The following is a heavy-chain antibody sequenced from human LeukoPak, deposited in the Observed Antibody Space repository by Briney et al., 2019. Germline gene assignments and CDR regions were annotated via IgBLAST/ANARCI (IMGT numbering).Heavy chain of an antibody. CDR1: GNTFSSDY. D-gene: IGHD6-13*01. V-gene: IGHV1-46*01. J-gene: IGHJ4*02. CDR3: ARDGSKWNFDY. CDR2: IIPTGDIT. Sequence: GASVKVSCKASGNTFSSDYMHWVRQAPGQGLEWMGKIIPTGDITHYSQKFQGRVTITRDTSTTTVYLVLSSLRSEDTVVYYCARDGSKWNFDYWGQGTLVTVSS.